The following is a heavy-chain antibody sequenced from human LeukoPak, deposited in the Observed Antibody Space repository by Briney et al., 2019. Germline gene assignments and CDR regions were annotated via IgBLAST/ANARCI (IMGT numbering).Heavy chain of an antibody. V-gene: IGHV1-46*01. Sequence: ASVKVSCKASGYTFTSYYMHWVRQAPGQGLEWMGIINPSGGSTSYAQKFQGRVTMTRDTSTSTVYMELSSLRSEDTAVYYCAREEGIAAAGTEGFDYWGQGTLVTVSS. CDR1: GYTFTSYY. D-gene: IGHD6-13*01. CDR2: INPSGGST. CDR3: AREEGIAAAGTEGFDY. J-gene: IGHJ4*02.